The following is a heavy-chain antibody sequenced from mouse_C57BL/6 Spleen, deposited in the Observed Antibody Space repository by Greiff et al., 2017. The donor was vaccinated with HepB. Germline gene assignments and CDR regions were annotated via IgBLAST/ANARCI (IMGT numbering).Heavy chain of an antibody. V-gene: IGHV1-55*01. D-gene: IGHD1-1*01. CDR2: IYPGSGST. Sequence: QVQLQQPGAELVKPGASVKMSCKASGYTFTSYWITWVKQRPGQGLEWIGDIYPGSGSTNYNEKFKSKATLTVDTSSSTAYMQLISLTYEDSAVYYCARSRYYCSSSYYLDDWGQGATLTVSS. J-gene: IGHJ2*01. CDR3: ARSRYYCSSSYYLDD. CDR1: GYTFTSYW.